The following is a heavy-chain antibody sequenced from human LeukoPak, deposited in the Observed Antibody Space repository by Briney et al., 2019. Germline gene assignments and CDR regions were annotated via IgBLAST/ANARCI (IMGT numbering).Heavy chain of an antibody. J-gene: IGHJ6*02. D-gene: IGHD6-19*01. Sequence: ASVKVSCKASGYAFTSYGISWVRQAPGQGLEWMGWISAYNGNTNYAQKLQGRVTMTSDTSTSTAYMELRSLRSDDTAVYYCARVGQWRNTAGYYYGMDVWGQGTTVTVSS. V-gene: IGHV1-18*01. CDR3: ARVGQWRNTAGYYYGMDV. CDR2: ISAYNGNT. CDR1: GYAFTSYG.